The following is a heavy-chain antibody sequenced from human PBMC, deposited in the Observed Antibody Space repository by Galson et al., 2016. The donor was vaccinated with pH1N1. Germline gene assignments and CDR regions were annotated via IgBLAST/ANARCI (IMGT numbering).Heavy chain of an antibody. J-gene: IGHJ4*02. CDR1: GFSLSTSGMC. CDR3: ARLDYGDYSGYFEY. Sequence: PALVKPTQTLTLTCTFSGFSLSTSGMCVSWIRQPPGKALEWLALIDWDDDKYYSTSLKTRPTISKDTSKNQVVLTMTNMDPVDTATYYCARLDYGDYSGYFEYWGQGTLVTVSS. CDR2: IDWDDDK. D-gene: IGHD4-17*01. V-gene: IGHV2-70*01.